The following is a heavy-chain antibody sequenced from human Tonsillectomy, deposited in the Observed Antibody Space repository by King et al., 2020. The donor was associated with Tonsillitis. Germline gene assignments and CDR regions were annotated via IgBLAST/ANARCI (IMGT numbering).Heavy chain of an antibody. V-gene: IGHV4-34*01. CDR2: INHSGST. J-gene: IGHJ4*02. CDR1: GGSFSGYY. D-gene: IGHD4-17*01. Sequence: VQLQQWGAGLLKPSETLSLPCAVYGGSFSGYYWSWIRQPPGKGLEWIGEINHSGSTNYNPSLKSRVTISVDTSKNQFSLKLSSVTAADTAVYYCARGIATGIWGQGTLVTVSS. CDR3: ARGIATGI.